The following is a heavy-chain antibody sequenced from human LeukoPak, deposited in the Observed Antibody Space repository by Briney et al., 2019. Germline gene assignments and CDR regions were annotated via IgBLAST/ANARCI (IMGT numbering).Heavy chain of an antibody. J-gene: IGHJ5*02. V-gene: IGHV3-21*01. CDR3: ATDLIHYYASGAKT. CDR2: ISTSGIYI. D-gene: IGHD3-10*01. Sequence: GGSLRLSCAASGFNFDDYVMSWVRQAPGKGLEWVSSISTSGIYIYYADSVKGRFTISRDNAKKSLYLQMNSLRAEDTAVYFCATDLIHYYASGAKTWGQGTLVTVSS. CDR1: GFNFDDYV.